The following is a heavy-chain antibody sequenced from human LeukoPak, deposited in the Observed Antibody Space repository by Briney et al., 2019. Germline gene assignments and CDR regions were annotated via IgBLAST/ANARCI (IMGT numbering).Heavy chain of an antibody. V-gene: IGHV3-53*01. CDR3: AREIYCSASSCTGGVFDI. CDR1: GFTVSSNY. Sequence: GGSLRLSCAASGFTVSSNYMSWVRQAPGKGLEWVSVIYSGGSTYYADSVKGRFTIFRDNSKNTLYLQMNSLRVEDTAVYYCAREIYCSASSCTGGVFDIWGQGTMVTVSS. J-gene: IGHJ3*02. D-gene: IGHD2-15*01. CDR2: IYSGGST.